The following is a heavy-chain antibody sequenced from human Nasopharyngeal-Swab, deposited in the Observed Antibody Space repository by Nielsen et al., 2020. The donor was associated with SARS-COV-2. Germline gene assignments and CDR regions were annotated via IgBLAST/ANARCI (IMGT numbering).Heavy chain of an antibody. CDR2: ISGSGGST. CDR1: GFTFSSYA. D-gene: IGHD1-26*01. Sequence: GESLKISCAASGFTFSSYAMSWVRQAPGKGLEWVSAISGSGGSTYYADSVKGRFTISRDNSKNTLYLQMYSLRAEDTAVYYCAKGSGSYPFDYWGQGTLVTVSS. V-gene: IGHV3-23*01. CDR3: AKGSGSYPFDY. J-gene: IGHJ4*02.